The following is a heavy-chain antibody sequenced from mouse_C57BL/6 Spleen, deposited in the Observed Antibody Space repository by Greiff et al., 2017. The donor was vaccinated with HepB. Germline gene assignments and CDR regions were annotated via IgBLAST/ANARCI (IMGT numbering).Heavy chain of an antibody. V-gene: IGHV5-17*01. CDR1: GFTFSDYG. J-gene: IGHJ1*03. CDR2: ISSGSSTI. Sequence: EVMLVESGGGLVKPGGSLKLSCAASGFTFSDYGMHWVRQAPEKGLEWVAYISSGSSTIYYADTVKGRFTISRDNAKNTLFLQMTSLRSEDTAMYYCARMDYYGSSYDWYFDVWGTGTTVTVSS. CDR3: ARMDYYGSSYDWYFDV. D-gene: IGHD1-1*01.